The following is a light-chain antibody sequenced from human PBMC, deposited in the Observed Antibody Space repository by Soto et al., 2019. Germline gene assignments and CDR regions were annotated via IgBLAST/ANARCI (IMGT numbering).Light chain of an antibody. CDR1: SSNIGNNA. Sequence: QSVLTQPTSVSEAPRQRVTISCSGSSSNIGNNAVNWYQQLPGKAPKLLIYYDDLLPSGVSDRFSGPKSGTSASLAISGLQSEDEADYYCGAWDDSLNGPVFGGGTKLTVL. CDR3: GAWDDSLNGPV. V-gene: IGLV1-36*01. J-gene: IGLJ3*02. CDR2: YDD.